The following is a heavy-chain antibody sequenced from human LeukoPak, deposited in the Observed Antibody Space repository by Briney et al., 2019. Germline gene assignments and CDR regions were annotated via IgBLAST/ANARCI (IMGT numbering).Heavy chain of an antibody. V-gene: IGHV3-74*01. D-gene: IGHD2-15*01. CDR1: GFTFNSYL. CDR3: ARAVTYCSGGGCYGNWFDP. Sequence: GGSLRLSCAASGFTFNSYLMHWVRQAPGKGLVWVSRIKSDGSSTTYADSVKGRFTISRDNAKNTLYLQMNSLRAEDTAVYYCARAVTYCSGGGCYGNWFDPWGQGTLVTVSS. J-gene: IGHJ5*02. CDR2: IKSDGSST.